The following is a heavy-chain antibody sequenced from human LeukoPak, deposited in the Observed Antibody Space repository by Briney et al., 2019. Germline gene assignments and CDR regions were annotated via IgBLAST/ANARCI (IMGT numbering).Heavy chain of an antibody. Sequence: GGSLRLSCAASGFTFSTSTMNWVRQAPGKGLEWVSSIGSTSRDKYFVGSVRGRFTISRDNAKNSLYLKVNSLRADDTAVYYCVRGDYRDYWGQGTLVTVSS. V-gene: IGHV3-21*01. CDR2: IGSTSRDK. J-gene: IGHJ4*02. CDR3: VRGDYRDY. CDR1: GFTFSTST. D-gene: IGHD5-12*01.